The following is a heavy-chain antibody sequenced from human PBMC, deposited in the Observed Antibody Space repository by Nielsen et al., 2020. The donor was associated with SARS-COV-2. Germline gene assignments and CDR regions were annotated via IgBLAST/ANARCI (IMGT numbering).Heavy chain of an antibody. Sequence: GESLKISCAASGLTFSSYWMSWVRQAPGRGLEWVANIKQDGSEKYYVDSVKGRFTISRDNAKNSLYLQMNSLRAEDTAVYYCARDRGTVAAAGWEWFDPWGQGILVTVAS. V-gene: IGHV3-7*03. CDR1: GLTFSSYW. CDR2: IKQDGSEK. CDR3: ARDRGTVAAAGWEWFDP. D-gene: IGHD1-26*01. J-gene: IGHJ5*02.